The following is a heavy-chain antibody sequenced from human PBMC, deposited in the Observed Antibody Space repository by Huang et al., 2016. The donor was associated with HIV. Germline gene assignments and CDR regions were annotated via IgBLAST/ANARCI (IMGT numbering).Heavy chain of an antibody. CDR3: ARGGSHYTIAGY. Sequence: EVQLVESGGGLIQPGGSLRLSCAASGFTVSSDYMNWVRQAPGKGLEWVSVSYSGGTTYYADSVKGRFTISRDNSKNTLYLQMNSLRVEDTAVYYCARGGSHYTIAGYWGQGTLVTVSS. CDR2: SYSGGTT. J-gene: IGHJ4*02. CDR1: GFTVSSDY. V-gene: IGHV3-53*01. D-gene: IGHD3-3*01.